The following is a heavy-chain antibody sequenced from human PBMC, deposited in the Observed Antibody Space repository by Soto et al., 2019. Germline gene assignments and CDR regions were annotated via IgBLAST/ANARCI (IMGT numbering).Heavy chain of an antibody. CDR1: GFTFSSYG. V-gene: IGHV3-30*18. CDR3: AKDQVLLWFGEDYYYGMDV. Sequence: QVQLVESGGDVVQPGRSLRLSCAASGFTFSSYGMHWVRQAPGKGLEWVAVISYDGSNKYYADSVKGRFTISRDNSKNTLYLQMNSLRAEDTAVYYCAKDQVLLWFGEDYYYGMDVWGQGTTVTVSS. CDR2: ISYDGSNK. J-gene: IGHJ6*02. D-gene: IGHD3-10*01.